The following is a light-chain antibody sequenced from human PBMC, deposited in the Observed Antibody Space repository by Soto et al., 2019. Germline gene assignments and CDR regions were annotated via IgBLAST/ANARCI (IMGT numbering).Light chain of an antibody. CDR2: EGS. CDR1: SSDVGSYNL. Sequence: QSALTQPASVSGSPGQSITISCTGTSSDVGSYNLVSWYQQHPGKAPKLMIYEGSKRPSGVSNRFSGSKSGNTASLTISGLQAEDEADYYCCSYQGFGTGTKLTVL. CDR3: CSYQG. J-gene: IGLJ1*01. V-gene: IGLV2-23*01.